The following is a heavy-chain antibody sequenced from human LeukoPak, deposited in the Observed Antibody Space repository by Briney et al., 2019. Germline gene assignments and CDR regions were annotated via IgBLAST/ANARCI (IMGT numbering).Heavy chain of an antibody. CDR2: VSYSGST. D-gene: IGHD1-1*01. V-gene: IGHV4-31*03. J-gene: IGHJ3*02. CDR3: ARGSTGAFDI. CDR1: GGSISSGAYY. Sequence: SETLSLTCTVSGGSISSGAYYWSWIRQHPGKGLEWIGYVSYSGSTYYNPSLKSRLTISVDTSKNQFSLKLSSVTAADTAVYYCARGSTGAFDIWGQGTMVTVSS.